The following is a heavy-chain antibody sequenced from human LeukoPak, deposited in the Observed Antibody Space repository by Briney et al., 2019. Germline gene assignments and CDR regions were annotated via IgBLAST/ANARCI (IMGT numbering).Heavy chain of an antibody. D-gene: IGHD2-2*01. V-gene: IGHV3-48*02. J-gene: IGHJ4*02. Sequence: PGGSLRLSCAASGFTFNTYSMNWVRQAPRKGLEWVSYISSSSTTKKYADSVKGRFTISRDNAKNSLYLQMNSLRDEDTAVYYCAIGPYCSSSSCLPFGYWGQGTLVTVSS. CDR2: ISSSSTTK. CDR3: AIGPYCSSSSCLPFGY. CDR1: GFTFNTYS.